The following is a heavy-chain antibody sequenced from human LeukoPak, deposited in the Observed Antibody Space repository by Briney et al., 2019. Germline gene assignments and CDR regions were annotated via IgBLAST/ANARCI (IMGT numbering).Heavy chain of an antibody. CDR1: GGSISSNY. D-gene: IGHD7-27*01. Sequence: KPSETLSLTCTVSGGSISSNYWSWIRRPPGKGLEWIGYISYSGRTNYNPSLKSRVTISVDTSKNQFSLRLSSVTAADTAVYYCARKTGDLYYFDYWGQGTLVTVSS. CDR3: ARKTGDLYYFDY. J-gene: IGHJ4*02. V-gene: IGHV4-59*01. CDR2: ISYSGRT.